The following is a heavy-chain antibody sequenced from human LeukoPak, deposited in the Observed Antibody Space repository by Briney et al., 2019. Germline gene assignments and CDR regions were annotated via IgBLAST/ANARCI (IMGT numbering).Heavy chain of an antibody. CDR3: ARGVQGGSYYYYYYMDV. Sequence: SETLSLTCTVSGGSISSHYWSWIRQPPVKGLEWIGYIYYSGSTNYNPSLKSRVTISVDTSKNQISLKLSSVTAADTAVYYCARGVQGGSYYYYYYMDVWGKGTTVTVSS. D-gene: IGHD1-26*01. CDR1: GGSISSHY. V-gene: IGHV4-59*11. J-gene: IGHJ6*03. CDR2: IYYSGST.